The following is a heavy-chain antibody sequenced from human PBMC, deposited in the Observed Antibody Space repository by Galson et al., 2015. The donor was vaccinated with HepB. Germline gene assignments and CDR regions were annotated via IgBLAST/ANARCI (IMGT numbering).Heavy chain of an antibody. CDR3: ARTPRGLMNLDY. J-gene: IGHJ4*02. D-gene: IGHD3-10*01. Sequence: SLRLSCAAPGFTFSNYNMNWVRQTPGKGLEWVSFISSSSTYIYYADSMKGRFTISRDNAKNSLFLQMNSLRVEDTAVYYCARTPRGLMNLDYWGQGTLLIVSS. CDR1: GFTFSNYN. CDR2: ISSSSTYI. V-gene: IGHV3-21*01.